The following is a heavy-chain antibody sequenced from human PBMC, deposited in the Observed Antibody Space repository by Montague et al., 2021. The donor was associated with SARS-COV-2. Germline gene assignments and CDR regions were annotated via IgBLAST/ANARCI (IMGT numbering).Heavy chain of an antibody. D-gene: IGHD3-10*01. Sequence: SETLSLTCTVSGDSISDYYWSWIRQPPGMGLEWIGYIFRSGATNYNPPLKSRVTISLDTSKGQFSLRLSSVTAADTAIYYCARTSRGSRYFYGVDVWGQGTTVTVSS. CDR2: IFRSGAT. V-gene: IGHV4-59*01. J-gene: IGHJ6*02. CDR1: GDSISDYY. CDR3: ARTSRGSRYFYGVDV.